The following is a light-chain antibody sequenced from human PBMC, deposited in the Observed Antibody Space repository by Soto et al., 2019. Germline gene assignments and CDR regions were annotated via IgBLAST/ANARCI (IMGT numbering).Light chain of an antibody. CDR3: QQYGSSSWT. CDR2: GAS. Sequence: EIVLTQSPGTLSLSPGERATLYSRDIQSFSSSYLAWYQQKPGHVPRLLIYGASSRATGFPDRFSGSGSGTDFTLTISRLEPEDFAVYYCQQYGSSSWTFGQGTQVDIK. V-gene: IGKV3-20*01. CDR1: QSFSSSY. J-gene: IGKJ1*01.